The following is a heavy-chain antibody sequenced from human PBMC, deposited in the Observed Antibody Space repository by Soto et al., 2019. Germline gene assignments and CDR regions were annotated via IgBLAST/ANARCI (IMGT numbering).Heavy chain of an antibody. J-gene: IGHJ4*02. CDR2: ISGSGSTI. D-gene: IGHD3-22*01. CDR1: GFTFSSYA. V-gene: IGHV3-23*01. Sequence: PGGSLRLSCAASGFTFSSYAVSWVRQAPGKGPEWISSISGSGSTIYYADSVKGRFTISRDNSKNTLYLQMSSLIAEDTAVYYCAKVFYYYDSSGYYYFDYWGQGTLVTVSS. CDR3: AKVFYYYDSSGYYYFDY.